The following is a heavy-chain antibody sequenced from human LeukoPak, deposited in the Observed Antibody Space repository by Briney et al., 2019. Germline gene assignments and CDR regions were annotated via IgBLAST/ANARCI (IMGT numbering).Heavy chain of an antibody. D-gene: IGHD2-2*01. J-gene: IGHJ4*02. CDR2: INPNSGGT. CDR1: VYIFTGYY. V-gene: IGHV1-2*02. CDR3: ARGSIGIQLLPALYFFVY. Sequence: ASVKVSLKGSVYIFTGYYMYWVRQAPGQGLEWMGWINPNSGGTNYAQKFQGRVTMTRDTSIRTAYMEPSRLRSDDTAVYYCARGSIGIQLLPALYFFVYWGQGTLVTVSS.